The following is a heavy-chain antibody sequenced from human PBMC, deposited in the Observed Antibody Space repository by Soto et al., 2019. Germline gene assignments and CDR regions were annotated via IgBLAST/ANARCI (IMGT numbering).Heavy chain of an antibody. V-gene: IGHV3-53*02. J-gene: IGHJ6*02. CDR2: IRSPGTT. CDR1: GFAVSNHY. Sequence: EVPLVETGRALIQPGGSLRLSCAASGFAVSNHYMNWVRQAPGKGLEWVSIIRSPGTTDYADSVKGRLTICRDNSKNTVSLEVNRLRVEDAAVYYCARNSMMDVWGQGTTVIVSS. CDR3: ARNSMMDV.